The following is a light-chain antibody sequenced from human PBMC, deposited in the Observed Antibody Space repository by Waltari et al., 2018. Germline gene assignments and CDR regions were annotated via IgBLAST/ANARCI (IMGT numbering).Light chain of an antibody. V-gene: IGLV3-1*01. CDR1: KLGDTY. CDR2: QDT. Sequence: SYELTQPPSVSVSPGQTASITCPGNKLGDTYACWYQQKPGQSPVVVLYQDTKRPSGIPERVSGSNSGNTATLTISGTQAMDEADYYCQAWDTSTYHVVFGGGTKLTVL. J-gene: IGLJ2*01. CDR3: QAWDTSTYHVV.